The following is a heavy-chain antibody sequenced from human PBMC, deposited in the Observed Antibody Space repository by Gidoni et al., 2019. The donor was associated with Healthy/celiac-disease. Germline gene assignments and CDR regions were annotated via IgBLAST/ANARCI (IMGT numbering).Heavy chain of an antibody. J-gene: IGHJ6*02. CDR3: ARIPGYGSGSYYLYYYGMDV. V-gene: IGHV4-59*01. D-gene: IGHD3-10*01. CDR1: GGSISSYY. CDR2: IYYSGSP. Sequence: QVQLQESGPGLVKPSETLSLTCTVSGGSISSYYWSWIRQPPGKGLEWIGYIYYSGSPNYNPSLKSRVTISVDTSKNQFSLKLSSVTAADTAVYYLARIPGYGSGSYYLYYYGMDVWGQGTTVTVSS.